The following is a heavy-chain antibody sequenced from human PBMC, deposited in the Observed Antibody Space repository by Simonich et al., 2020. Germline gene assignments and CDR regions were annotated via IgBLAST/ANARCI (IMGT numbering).Heavy chain of an antibody. CDR2: IYYSGCT. CDR1: GGSISSSSYY. D-gene: IGHD6-13*01. V-gene: IGHV4-39*01. Sequence: QLQLQESGPGLVKPSETLSLTCTVSGGSISSSSYYWGWIRQPPGKGLEWIGSIYYSGCTHYNPSLKSRVNISVDTSKTQFSLKLSSVTAADTAVYYCARHAGFAFDIWGQGTMVTVSS. J-gene: IGHJ3*02. CDR3: ARHAGFAFDI.